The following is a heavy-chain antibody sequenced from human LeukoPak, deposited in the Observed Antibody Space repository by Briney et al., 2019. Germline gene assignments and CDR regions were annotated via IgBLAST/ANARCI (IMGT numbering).Heavy chain of an antibody. J-gene: IGHJ4*02. Sequence: GGSMRLSCAASGFTVSSNFLSWVRPAPGKGLEWVSFIHSGGSTYYADSVKGRFTISRDNSKNTLYLQMNSLRAEDTAVYYCAREDILTGFDYWGQGTLVTVSS. CDR1: GFTVSSNF. D-gene: IGHD3-9*01. V-gene: IGHV3-53*01. CDR3: AREDILTGFDY. CDR2: IHSGGST.